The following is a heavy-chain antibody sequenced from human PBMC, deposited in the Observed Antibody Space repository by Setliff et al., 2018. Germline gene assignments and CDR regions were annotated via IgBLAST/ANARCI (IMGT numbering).Heavy chain of an antibody. CDR2: INPNSGGT. Sequence: ASVKVSCKASGYTFIGYYMYWVRQAPGQGLEWMGRINPNSGGTEYAQKFQGRVTMTRNTSISTAYMELSSLRSDDTAVYYCARERGDIVTTTSYYYYLDVWGKGTTVTVSS. D-gene: IGHD5-12*01. CDR1: GYTFIGYY. V-gene: IGHV1-2*06. J-gene: IGHJ6*03. CDR3: ARERGDIVTTTSYYYYLDV.